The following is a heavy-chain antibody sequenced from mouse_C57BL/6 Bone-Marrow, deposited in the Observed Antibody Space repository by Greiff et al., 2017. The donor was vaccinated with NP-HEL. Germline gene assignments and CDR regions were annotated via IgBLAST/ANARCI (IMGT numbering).Heavy chain of an antibody. CDR2: IDPSDSYT. V-gene: IGHV1-69*01. D-gene: IGHD1-1*01. Sequence: QVQLKQPGAELVMPGASVKLSCKASGYTFTSYWMHWVKQRPGQGLEWIGEIDPSDSYTNYNQKFKGKSTLTVDKSSSTAYMQLSSLTSEDSAVYYCAREASYGSSHWYFDVWGTGTTVTVSS. CDR3: AREASYGSSHWYFDV. CDR1: GYTFTSYW. J-gene: IGHJ1*03.